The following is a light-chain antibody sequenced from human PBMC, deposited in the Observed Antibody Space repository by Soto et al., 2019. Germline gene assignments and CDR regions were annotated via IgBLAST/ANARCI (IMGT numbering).Light chain of an antibody. V-gene: IGKV3-15*01. CDR2: GAS. CDR1: QSVSSK. J-gene: IGKJ1*01. Sequence: EIVMTQSPATLSVSPGEGATLSCRASQSVSSKLAWYQQKPGQAPRLLIYGASTRATGIPDRFSGSGSGPDFTLTISSLQSEDSAVYYCQQYNSWLWTFGQGTKVDIK. CDR3: QQYNSWLWT.